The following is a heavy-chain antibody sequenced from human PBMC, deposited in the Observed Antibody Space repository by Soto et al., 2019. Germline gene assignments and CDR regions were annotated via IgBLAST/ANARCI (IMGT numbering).Heavy chain of an antibody. D-gene: IGHD3-16*01. V-gene: IGHV4-4*07. Sequence: QVQLQESGPGLVKPSETLSLTCTASGGSISSDYWSWIRQPAGKGLEWIARIYGSGGTNYNPSLKSRVTMSLDTSKKTFSLRLTSVTAADTAVYFCAREGASSYASRHFDNWGQGTLVTVSS. CDR1: GGSISSDY. CDR3: AREGASSYASRHFDN. CDR2: IYGSGGT. J-gene: IGHJ4*02.